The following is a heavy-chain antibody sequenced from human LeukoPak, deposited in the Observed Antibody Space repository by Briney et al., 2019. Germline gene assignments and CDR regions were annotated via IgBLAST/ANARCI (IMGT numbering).Heavy chain of an antibody. Sequence: GGSLRLSCAASGLNFISYSMSWVRQAPGKGLEWVSAISGSGGSTYYADSVKGRFTISRDNSKNTLYLQMNSLRAEDTAVYYCAKDVTLLGIFYFDYWGQGTLVTVSS. D-gene: IGHD7-27*01. V-gene: IGHV3-23*01. J-gene: IGHJ4*02. CDR3: AKDVTLLGIFYFDY. CDR1: GLNFISYS. CDR2: ISGSGGST.